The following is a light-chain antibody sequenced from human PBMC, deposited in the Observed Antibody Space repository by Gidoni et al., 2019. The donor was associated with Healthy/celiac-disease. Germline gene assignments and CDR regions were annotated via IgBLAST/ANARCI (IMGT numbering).Light chain of an antibody. Sequence: QSVLTHPPSVSGAPGQMVTISCTGSSSNIGAGYDVHWYQQLPGTAPKLLIYGNSNRPSGVPDRFSGSKSGTSASLAITGLQAEDEADYYCQSYDSSLSGWVFGGGTKLTVL. CDR3: QSYDSSLSGWV. CDR2: GNS. V-gene: IGLV1-40*01. CDR1: SSNIGAGYD. J-gene: IGLJ3*02.